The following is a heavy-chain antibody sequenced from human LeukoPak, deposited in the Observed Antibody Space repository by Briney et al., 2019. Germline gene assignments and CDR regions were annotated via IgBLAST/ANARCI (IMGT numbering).Heavy chain of an antibody. CDR1: GGSFSGYY. J-gene: IGHJ3*02. Sequence: KPSETLSLTCAVYGGSFSGYYWSWIRQPPGKGLEWIGEINHSGSTNYNPSLKSRVTISVDTSENQFSLKLSSVTAADTAVYYCARGSNPRGAFDIWGQGTMVTVSS. CDR2: INHSGST. V-gene: IGHV4-34*01. CDR3: ARGSNPRGAFDI.